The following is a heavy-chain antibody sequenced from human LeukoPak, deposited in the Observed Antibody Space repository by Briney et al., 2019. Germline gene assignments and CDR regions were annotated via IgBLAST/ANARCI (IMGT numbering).Heavy chain of an antibody. CDR1: GYTFTGYD. CDR2: MNPNSGNT. D-gene: IGHD3-3*01. V-gene: IGHV1-8*01. Sequence: ASVKVSCKASGYTFTGYDINWVRQATGQGLEWMEWMNPNSGNTGYAQKFQGRVTITADESTSTAYMELSSLRSEDTAVYYCAGFTYYDFWSGMGPPDYWGQGTLVTVSS. CDR3: AGFTYYDFWSGMGPPDY. J-gene: IGHJ4*02.